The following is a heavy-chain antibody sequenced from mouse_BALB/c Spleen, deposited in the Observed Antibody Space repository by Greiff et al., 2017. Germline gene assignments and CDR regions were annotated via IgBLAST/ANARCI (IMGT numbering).Heavy chain of an antibody. V-gene: IGHV14-3*02. D-gene: IGHD2-2*01. CDR1: GFNIKDTY. CDR3: APMGLYAMDY. J-gene: IGHJ4*01. CDR2: IDPANGNT. Sequence: LVESGAELVKPGASVKLSCTASGFNIKDTYMHWVKQRPEQGLEWIGRIDPANGNTKYDPKFQGKATITADTSSNTAYLQLSSLTSEDTAVYYCAPMGLYAMDYWGQGTSVTVSS.